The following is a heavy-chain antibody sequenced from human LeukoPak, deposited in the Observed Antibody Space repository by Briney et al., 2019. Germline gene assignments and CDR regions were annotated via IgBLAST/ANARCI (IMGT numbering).Heavy chain of an antibody. J-gene: IGHJ6*02. CDR1: GYTFTSYY. D-gene: IGHD6-6*01. Sequence: ASVKVSCKASGYTFTSYYMHWVRQAPGQGLEWMGIINPSGGSTSYAQKSQGRVTMTRDTSTSTVYMELSSLRSEDTAVYYCARVAARYVGMDVWGQGTTVTVSS. CDR2: INPSGGST. CDR3: ARVAARYVGMDV. V-gene: IGHV1-46*01.